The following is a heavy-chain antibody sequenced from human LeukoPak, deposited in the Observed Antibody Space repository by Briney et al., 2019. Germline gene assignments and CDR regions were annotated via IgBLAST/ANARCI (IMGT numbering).Heavy chain of an antibody. CDR2: FDPEDGET. D-gene: IGHD1-26*01. CDR3: ATVGSGSYYGTYNWFDP. Sequence: ASVKVSCKFSGYTLTELSMHWVRQAPGKGLEWMGGFDPEDGETIYAQKFQGRVTMTEDTSTDTAYMELSSLRSEDTAVYYCATVGSGSYYGTYNWFDPWGQGTLVTVSS. J-gene: IGHJ5*02. V-gene: IGHV1-24*01. CDR1: GYTLTELS.